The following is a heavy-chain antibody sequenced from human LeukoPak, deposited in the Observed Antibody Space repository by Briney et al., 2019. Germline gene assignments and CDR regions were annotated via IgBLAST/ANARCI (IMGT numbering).Heavy chain of an antibody. CDR1: GGSISSSSYY. CDR3: ARIDGDCVYYSFDY. CDR2: IYYSGST. V-gene: IGHV4-39*07. D-gene: IGHD2-21*02. Sequence: SETLSLTCTVSGGSISSSSYYWGWIRQPPGKGLEWIGSIYYSGSTYYNPSLKSRVTISVDTSKNQFSLKLSSVTAADTAVYYCARIDGDCVYYSFDYWGQGTLVTVSS. J-gene: IGHJ4*02.